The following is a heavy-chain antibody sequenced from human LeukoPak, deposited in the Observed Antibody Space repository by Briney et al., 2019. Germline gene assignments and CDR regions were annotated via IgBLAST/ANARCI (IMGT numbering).Heavy chain of an antibody. J-gene: IGHJ6*03. CDR2: ISSSSSYI. CDR3: ARDVLGDVAGASSDIVYYYYMDV. V-gene: IGHV3-21*01. D-gene: IGHD1-26*01. Sequence: GGSLRLSCAASGFTFSSYSMNWVRQAPGKGLEWVSSISSSSSYIYYADSVKGRFTISRDNAKNSLYLQMNSLRAEDTAVYYCARDVLGDVAGASSDIVYYYYMDVWGKGTTVTVSS. CDR1: GFTFSSYS.